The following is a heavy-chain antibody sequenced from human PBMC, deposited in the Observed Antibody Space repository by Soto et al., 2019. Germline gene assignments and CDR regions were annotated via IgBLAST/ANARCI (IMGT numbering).Heavy chain of an antibody. CDR1: EFSISDHY. D-gene: IGHD6-13*01. Sequence: RHSNAAAEFSISDHYVSWIRQAPGKGLEWVSYIDFRSNSIYYADSVKGRFTISRDNAKKSLYLQMNSLRAEDTAVYYCARDIGPPGLLFDSWGQGTLVTVSS. J-gene: IGHJ4*02. CDR3: ARDIGPPGLLFDS. CDR2: IDFRSNSI. V-gene: IGHV3-11*01.